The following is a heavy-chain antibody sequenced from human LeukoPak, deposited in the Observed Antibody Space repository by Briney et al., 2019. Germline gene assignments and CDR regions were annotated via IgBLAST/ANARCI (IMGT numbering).Heavy chain of an antibody. Sequence: GVSLRLSCAASGFTFSSYAMNWVRKAPGKGLEWVSAISHSGASTYYADPVKGRFTISRDNSKNTLYLQMNSMRGEDTAVYYCASTLCSGDNCYFDYYYYMDVWGKGTTVTISS. CDR1: GFTFSSYA. CDR2: ISHSGAST. J-gene: IGHJ6*03. D-gene: IGHD2-15*01. V-gene: IGHV3-23*01. CDR3: ASTLCSGDNCYFDYYYYMDV.